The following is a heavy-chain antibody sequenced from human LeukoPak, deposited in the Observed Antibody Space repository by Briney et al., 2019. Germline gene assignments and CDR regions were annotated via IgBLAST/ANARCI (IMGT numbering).Heavy chain of an antibody. CDR3: AREGDGSTSGFAS. CDR1: GFRFSGYN. D-gene: IGHD2-2*01. Sequence: GGSLRLSCAVSGFRFSGYNMNWVRQAPGKGLEWIAYISSTTGVYYADSVVSRFTASRDNADDSLYLQMMSLTLADTAVYFSAREGDGSTSGFASWGQGTLVTVSS. V-gene: IGHV3-48*04. CDR2: ISSTTGV. J-gene: IGHJ4*02.